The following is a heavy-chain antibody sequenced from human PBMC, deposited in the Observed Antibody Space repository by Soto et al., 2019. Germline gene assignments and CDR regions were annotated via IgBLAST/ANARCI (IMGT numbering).Heavy chain of an antibody. CDR3: ARDLTGYAMDV. CDR2: ISHDGNSK. J-gene: IGHJ6*02. Sequence: GGSLRLSCAAAGFTFSDHGMHWVRQAPGKGLEWVAVISHDGNSKYYGDSVKGRFTVSRDNAKNSLFLQMNSLRAEDTAVYYCARDLTGYAMDVWGQGTTVTVSS. V-gene: IGHV3-30*03. D-gene: IGHD2-2*01. CDR1: GFTFSDHG.